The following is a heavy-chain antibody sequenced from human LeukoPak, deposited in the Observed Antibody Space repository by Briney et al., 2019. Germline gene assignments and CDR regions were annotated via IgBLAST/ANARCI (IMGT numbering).Heavy chain of an antibody. V-gene: IGHV3-7*01. Sequence: TGGSLRLSCGASGFTFSSYWMSWVRQAPGKGQEWVANIKQDGSEKYYVDSVKGRFTISRDNPKNSLYLQMNNLRAEDTAVYYCASGLGRAIYYGSGRADYWGQGTLVTVSS. CDR2: IKQDGSEK. D-gene: IGHD3-10*01. J-gene: IGHJ4*02. CDR1: GFTFSSYW. CDR3: ASGLGRAIYYGSGRADY.